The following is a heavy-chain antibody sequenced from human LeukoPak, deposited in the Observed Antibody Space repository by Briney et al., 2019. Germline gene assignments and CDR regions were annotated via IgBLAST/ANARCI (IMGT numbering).Heavy chain of an antibody. J-gene: IGHJ4*02. D-gene: IGHD7-27*01. V-gene: IGHV4-39*07. Sequence: SETLSLTCTVSGGSISSSSYYWGWIRQPPGKGLEWIGKINHSGSTNYNPSLKSRVTISVDTSKNQFSLKLSSVTAADTAVYYCARATTGDYFDYWGQGTPVTVSS. CDR1: GGSISSSSYY. CDR2: INHSGST. CDR3: ARATTGDYFDY.